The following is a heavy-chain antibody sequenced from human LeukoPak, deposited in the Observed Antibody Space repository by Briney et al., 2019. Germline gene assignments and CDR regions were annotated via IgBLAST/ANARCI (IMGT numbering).Heavy chain of an antibody. V-gene: IGHV3-23*01. CDR3: AKSLLTTASGTGRAFDL. D-gene: IGHD1-26*01. CDR1: RFSFSAYP. Sequence: PGGSLRLSCAASRFSFSAYPMGWFRRAPGRGLEWVSGISAGGDLTFHADPVKGRFTISRDNSKNTLYLQMNSLRADDTAEYYCAKSLLTTASGTGRAFDLWGQGTMVTVSS. J-gene: IGHJ3*01. CDR2: ISAGGDLT.